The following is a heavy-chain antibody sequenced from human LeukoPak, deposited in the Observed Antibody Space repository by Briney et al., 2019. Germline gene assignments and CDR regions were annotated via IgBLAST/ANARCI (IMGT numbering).Heavy chain of an antibody. J-gene: IGHJ4*02. D-gene: IGHD2-15*01. CDR3: AREGYCSGGSRSRSPEIDY. CDR2: IYYSGST. V-gene: IGHV4-30-4*01. Sequence: PSETLSLTCTVSGGSISSGDYYWSWIRQPPGKGLEWIGYIYYSGSTYYNPSLKSRVTISVDTSKNQFSLKLSSVTAADTAVYYCAREGYCSGGSRSRSPEIDYWGQGTLVTVSS. CDR1: GGSISSGDYY.